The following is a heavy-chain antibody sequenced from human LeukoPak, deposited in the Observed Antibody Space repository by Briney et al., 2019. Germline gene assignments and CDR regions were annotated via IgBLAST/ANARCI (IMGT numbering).Heavy chain of an antibody. J-gene: IGHJ4*02. CDR3: AKDGGVAGLFQY. Sequence: GGSLRLSCAASGFTFSGYWMRWVRQTPGNGLEWVANIKEDGNKKYYVDSVKGRFTISRDNAKNSLYLQMSSLRAEDTAVYYCAKDGGVAGLFQYWGQGTLVTVSS. D-gene: IGHD6-19*01. CDR2: IKEDGNKK. V-gene: IGHV3-7*01. CDR1: GFTFSGYW.